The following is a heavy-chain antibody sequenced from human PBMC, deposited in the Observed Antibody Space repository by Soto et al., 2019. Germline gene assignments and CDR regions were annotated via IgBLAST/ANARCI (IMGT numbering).Heavy chain of an antibody. D-gene: IGHD6-6*01. CDR3: ARDLAYRIAARPAAWFDP. J-gene: IGHJ5*02. Sequence: QVQLVQSGAEVKKPGASVKVSCKASGYTFTSYGISWVRQAPGQGLEWMGWISAYNGNTNYAQKLQGRVTMTTDATTSTSYVELRSLRSDDTAVYYCARDLAYRIAARPAAWFDPWGQGTLVTVSS. CDR2: ISAYNGNT. CDR1: GYTFTSYG. V-gene: IGHV1-18*04.